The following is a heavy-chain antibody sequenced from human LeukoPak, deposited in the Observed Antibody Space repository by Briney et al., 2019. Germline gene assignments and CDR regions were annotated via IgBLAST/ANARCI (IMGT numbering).Heavy chain of an antibody. D-gene: IGHD1-7*01. CDR3: ASQNWNYHSFDY. J-gene: IGHJ4*02. CDR1: GYTFTSYG. CDR2: INPSGGST. Sequence: GASVKVSCKASGYTFTSYGISWVRQAPGQGLEWMGIINPSGGSTSYAQKFQGRVTMTRDTSTSTVYMELSSLRSEDTAVYYCASQNWNYHSFDYWGQGTLVTVSS. V-gene: IGHV1-46*01.